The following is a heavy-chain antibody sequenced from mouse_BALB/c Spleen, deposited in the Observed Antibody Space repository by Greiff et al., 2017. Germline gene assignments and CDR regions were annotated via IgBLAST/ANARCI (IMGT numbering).Heavy chain of an antibody. CDR2: ISSGGSYT. CDR3: ARKGGDGSSYWYFDV. CDR1: GFTFSSYG. V-gene: IGHV5-6*01. D-gene: IGHD1-1*01. J-gene: IGHJ1*01. Sequence: EVKLMESGGDLVKPGGSLKLSCAASGFTFSSYGMSWVRQTPDKRLEWVATISSGGSYTYYPDSVKGRFTISRDNAKNTLYLQMSSLKSEDTAMYYCARKGGDGSSYWYFDVWGAGTTVTVSS.